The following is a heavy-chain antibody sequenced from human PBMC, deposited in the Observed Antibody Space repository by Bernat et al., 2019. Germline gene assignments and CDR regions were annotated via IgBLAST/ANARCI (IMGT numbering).Heavy chain of an antibody. Sequence: QVQLQQWGAGLLKPSETLSLTCAVYGGSFSGYYWSWIRQPPGKGLEWIGEINHGGFTSHNPSLKSQATISLDTSKNQFSLKLTSLTAADTAVYYCARTATVTTSCFDSWGQGTLVTVSS. D-gene: IGHD4-17*01. V-gene: IGHV4-34*02. J-gene: IGHJ4*02. CDR2: INHGGFT. CDR1: GGSFSGYY. CDR3: ARTATVTTSCFDS.